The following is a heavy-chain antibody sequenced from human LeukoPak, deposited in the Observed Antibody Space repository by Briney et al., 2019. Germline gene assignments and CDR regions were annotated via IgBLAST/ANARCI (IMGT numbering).Heavy chain of an antibody. CDR3: ARGAYSSSWLNFDY. D-gene: IGHD6-13*01. CDR2: ISYDGSNK. CDR1: AFTFSAYG. Sequence: GGSLRLSCAASAFTFSAYGMHWVRQAPGKGLEWVAVISYDGSNKYYADSVKGRFSISRDNSKNTQYLQMNSLRAEDTAVYYCARGAYSSSWLNFDYWGQGTLVTVSS. J-gene: IGHJ4*02. V-gene: IGHV3-30*19.